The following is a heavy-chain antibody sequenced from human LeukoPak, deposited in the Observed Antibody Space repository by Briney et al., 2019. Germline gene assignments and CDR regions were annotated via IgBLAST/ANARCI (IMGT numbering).Heavy chain of an antibody. J-gene: IGHJ4*02. CDR3: TTDSVYGGKPDY. Sequence: GGSLRLSCADSGFTFSNAWMSWVRQAPGKGLEWVGRIKSKTDGGTTDYAAPVKSRFTISRDDSKNTLYLQMNSLKTEDTAVYYCTTDSVYGGKPDYWGQGTLVTVSS. CDR2: IKSKTDGGTT. D-gene: IGHD4-23*01. V-gene: IGHV3-15*01. CDR1: GFTFSNAW.